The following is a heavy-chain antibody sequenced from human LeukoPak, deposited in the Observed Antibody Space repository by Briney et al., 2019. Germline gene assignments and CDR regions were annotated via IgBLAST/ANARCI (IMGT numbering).Heavy chain of an antibody. CDR1: GFTVSSNY. J-gene: IGHJ4*02. CDR3: AAKWLLRRY. CDR2: IHSGGST. Sequence: GGSLRLSCAASGFTVSSNYMTWVRQAPGKGLECVSIIHSGGSTDYADSVKGRFTISRDNSKNTLYLQMNSLRAEDTAVYFCAAKWLLRRYWGQGTLVTVSS. V-gene: IGHV3-66*01. D-gene: IGHD3-22*01.